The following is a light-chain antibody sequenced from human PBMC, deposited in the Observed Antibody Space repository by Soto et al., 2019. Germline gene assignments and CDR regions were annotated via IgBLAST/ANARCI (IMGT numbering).Light chain of an antibody. V-gene: IGKV3-20*01. CDR1: QGVSTRY. Sequence: EIVLPKYPDPLSLSPGERATLSCMASQGVSTRYLAWYQQKPGQAPRLLIYGASSRAAGIPDRFSGSGSGTDFILTISRLEPEDFAVYYCQQYDGSPLTFGRGTKVDIK. CDR2: GAS. J-gene: IGKJ4*01. CDR3: QQYDGSPLT.